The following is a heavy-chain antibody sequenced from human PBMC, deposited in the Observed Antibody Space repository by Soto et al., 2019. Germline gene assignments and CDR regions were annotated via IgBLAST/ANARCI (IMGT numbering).Heavy chain of an antibody. V-gene: IGHV3-74*01. CDR1: GLGFDTYW. D-gene: IGHD3-10*01. Sequence: GGSLRPSXVPSGLGFDTYWMHWVRQVPGKGLVWDARINSDGDTSTYADSVKGRFSISRDNTKNTLFLQMNGLRDDDTAVYYCTSDWVDYYGSGNYYPRFDPWGQGALVTVSS. J-gene: IGHJ5*02. CDR3: TSDWVDYYGSGNYYPRFDP. CDR2: INSDGDTS.